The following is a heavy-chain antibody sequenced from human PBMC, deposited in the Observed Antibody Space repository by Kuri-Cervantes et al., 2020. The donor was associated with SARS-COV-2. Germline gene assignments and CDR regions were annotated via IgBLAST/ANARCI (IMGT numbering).Heavy chain of an antibody. CDR1: GGSISSYH. CDR2: IYYSGST. Sequence: GSLRLSCTVSGGSISSYHWSWIRQPPGKGLEWIGYIYYSGSTNYNPSLKSRVTISVDTSKNQFSLKLSSVTAADTAVYYCARAGYYFDYWGQGTLVTVSS. CDR3: ARAGYYFDY. V-gene: IGHV4-59*01. J-gene: IGHJ4*02.